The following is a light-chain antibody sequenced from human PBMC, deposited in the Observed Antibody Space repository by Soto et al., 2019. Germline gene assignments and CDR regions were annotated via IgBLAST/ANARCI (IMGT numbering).Light chain of an antibody. J-gene: IGLJ3*02. V-gene: IGLV1-40*01. Sequence: QSVLTQPPSVSGAPGQRVTISCTGRSSNIGAGYDVHWYQQLPGTAPKLLIYGNSNRPSGVPDRFSGSKSGTSASLAITGLQAEDESEYYCQSYDSSLSVLVFGGGTKLTVL. CDR2: GNS. CDR1: SSNIGAGYD. CDR3: QSYDSSLSVLV.